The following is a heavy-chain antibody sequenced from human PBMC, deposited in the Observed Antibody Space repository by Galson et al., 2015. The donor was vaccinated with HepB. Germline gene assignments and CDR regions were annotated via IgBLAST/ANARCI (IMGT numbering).Heavy chain of an antibody. CDR1: GYTFTSYY. V-gene: IGHV1-46*01. D-gene: IGHD6-13*01. Sequence: SVKVSCKASGYTFTSYYIHWVRQAPGQGLEWMGIINPSGDSTTYAQKFQGRVTMTRNTSTSTVYMELSSLRSEDTAVYYCARYSSSMAFDYWGQGTLVTVSS. CDR2: INPSGDST. CDR3: ARYSSSMAFDY. J-gene: IGHJ4*02.